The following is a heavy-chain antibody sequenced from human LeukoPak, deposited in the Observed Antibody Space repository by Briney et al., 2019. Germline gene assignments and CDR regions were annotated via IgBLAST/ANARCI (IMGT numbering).Heavy chain of an antibody. CDR2: ISSSSSTI. CDR3: ARYLMATIYYCDY. J-gene: IGHJ4*02. CDR1: GFTFSSYS. Sequence: GGSLRLSCAASGFTFSSYSMNWVRQAPGKGLEWVSYISSSSSTIYYADSVKGRFTISRDNAKNSLYLQRDSLRAEDTAVYYCARYLMATIYYCDYWGQGTLVTVSS. V-gene: IGHV3-48*01. D-gene: IGHD5-24*01.